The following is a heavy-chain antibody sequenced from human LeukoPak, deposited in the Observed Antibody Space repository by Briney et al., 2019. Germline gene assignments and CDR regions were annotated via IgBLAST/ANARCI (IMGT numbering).Heavy chain of an antibody. CDR1: RGSFSIYA. D-gene: IGHD1-26*01. CDR3: ARTVVGATTDDAFDI. V-gene: IGHV1-69*05. Sequence: ASVKVSCKASRGSFSIYAISWVRQAPGQGLEWLGRIIPIFGTANYAQKFQGRVTITTDESTSTAYIELSSLRSEDTAGYYCARTVVGATTDDAFDIWGQGTMVTVSS. J-gene: IGHJ3*02. CDR2: IIPIFGTA.